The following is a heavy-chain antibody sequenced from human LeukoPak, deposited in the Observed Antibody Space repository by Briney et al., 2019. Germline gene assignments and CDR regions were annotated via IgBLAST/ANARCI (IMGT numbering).Heavy chain of an antibody. D-gene: IGHD3-10*01. CDR1: GFTFSSYG. CDR3: AKAYYYGSGSYYNPLDY. CDR2: IRYDGSNK. Sequence: GGSLRLSCAASGFTFSSYGMHWVRQAPGKGLEWVAFIRYDGSNKYYADSVKGRFTISRDNSKNTLYLQMNSLRAEDTAVYYCAKAYYYGSGSYYNPLDYWGQGTLVTVSS. J-gene: IGHJ4*02. V-gene: IGHV3-30*02.